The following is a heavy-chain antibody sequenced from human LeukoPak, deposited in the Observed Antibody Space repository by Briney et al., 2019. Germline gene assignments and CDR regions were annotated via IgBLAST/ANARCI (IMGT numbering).Heavy chain of an antibody. D-gene: IGHD3-22*01. Sequence: GGSLRLSCAASGFTFSSYAMSWVRQAPGKGLEWVSAISGSGGSTYYADSVKGRFTISRDNSKNTLYLQMNSLRAEDTAVYYCAKYLRATMIVPDAFDIWGQGTMVTVSS. CDR1: GFTFSSYA. V-gene: IGHV3-23*01. J-gene: IGHJ3*02. CDR2: ISGSGGST. CDR3: AKYLRATMIVPDAFDI.